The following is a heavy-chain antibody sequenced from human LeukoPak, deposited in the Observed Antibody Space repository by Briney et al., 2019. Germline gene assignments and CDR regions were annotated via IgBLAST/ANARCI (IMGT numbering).Heavy chain of an antibody. CDR3: TKRAREGIGADGDAYDV. CDR1: GFSFDDYA. J-gene: IGHJ3*01. D-gene: IGHD6-13*01. V-gene: IGHV3-9*01. CDR2: ISWDSAAK. Sequence: GGSLRLSCAASGFSFDDYAMHWVRQGPGKGLEWVSGISWDSAAKGYADSVRGRFTISRDNAKNSLYLQMNSLRVEDTALYYCTKRAREGIGADGDAYDVWGRGTMVTVS.